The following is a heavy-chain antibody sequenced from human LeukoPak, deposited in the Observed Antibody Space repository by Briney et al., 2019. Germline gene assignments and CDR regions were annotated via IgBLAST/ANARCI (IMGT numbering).Heavy chain of an antibody. V-gene: IGHV4-61*02. Sequence: PSETLSLTCTVSGGSISRGSYYWSWIRHPAGKGLEWIGRIYTSGSTNYNPSLKSRVTISVDTSKNQFSLKLSSVTAADTAVYYCARDQDITMSARYFDYWGQGTLVTVSS. CDR3: ARDQDITMSARYFDY. CDR2: IYTSGST. J-gene: IGHJ4*02. D-gene: IGHD3-10*02. CDR1: GGSISRGSYY.